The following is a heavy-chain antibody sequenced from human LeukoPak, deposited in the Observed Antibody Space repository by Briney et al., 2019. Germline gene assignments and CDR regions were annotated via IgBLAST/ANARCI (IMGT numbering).Heavy chain of an antibody. V-gene: IGHV3-74*01. Sequence: GGSLRLSCAASGFTFSKYWMLWFRQAPGKGLKSVSRINTDGTVTTYADPVKGRFTVSRDNADNTMFLQMNSVRDEDTAVYYCATKQWLAPPPDSWGQGTPVTVSS. CDR2: INTDGTVT. CDR1: GFTFSKYW. D-gene: IGHD6-19*01. CDR3: ATKQWLAPPPDS. J-gene: IGHJ4*02.